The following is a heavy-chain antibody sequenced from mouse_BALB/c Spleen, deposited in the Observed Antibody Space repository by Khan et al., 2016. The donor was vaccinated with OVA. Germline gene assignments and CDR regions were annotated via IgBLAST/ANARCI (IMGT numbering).Heavy chain of an antibody. D-gene: IGHD2-3*01. J-gene: IGHJ4*01. V-gene: IGHV3-2*02. Sequence: EVKLLESGPGLVKPSQSLSLTCTVTGYSITSDYAWNWIRQFPGNKLEWMGYITYSGSANYNPPLKSRISITRDTSKNQFFLQLNSVTTADSATYYCARDGSRNNYAMDYWGQGTSVTVSA. CDR2: ITYSGSA. CDR3: ARDGSRNNYAMDY. CDR1: GYSITSDYA.